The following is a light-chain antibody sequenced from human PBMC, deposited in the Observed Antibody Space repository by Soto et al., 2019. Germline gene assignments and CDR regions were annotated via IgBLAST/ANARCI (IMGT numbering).Light chain of an antibody. CDR3: CSYAGSSTPPVV. CDR2: EVS. Sequence: QSALTQPASVSGSPGQSITISCTGTSSDVGSYNLVSWYQKHPGKAPKLMIYEVSKRPSGVSNRFSGSKSGNTASLTISGLQAEDEADYYCCSYAGSSTPPVVVGGGTKLTVL. V-gene: IGLV2-23*02. CDR1: SSDVGSYNL. J-gene: IGLJ3*02.